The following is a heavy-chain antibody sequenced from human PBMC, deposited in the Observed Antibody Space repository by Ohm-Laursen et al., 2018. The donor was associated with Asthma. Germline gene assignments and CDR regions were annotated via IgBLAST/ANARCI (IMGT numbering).Heavy chain of an antibody. CDR1: GFTFSDYY. J-gene: IGHJ6*02. D-gene: IGHD3-9*01. V-gene: IGHV3-11*04. CDR3: AKDSGPYYDILTGYFYGMDV. Sequence: SLRLSCTASGFTFSDYYMSWIRQAPGKGLEWVSYISSSGSTIYYADSVEGRFTISRDSAKNSLYLQMNSLRAEDTAVYYCAKDSGPYYDILTGYFYGMDVWGQGTTVTVSS. CDR2: ISSSGSTI.